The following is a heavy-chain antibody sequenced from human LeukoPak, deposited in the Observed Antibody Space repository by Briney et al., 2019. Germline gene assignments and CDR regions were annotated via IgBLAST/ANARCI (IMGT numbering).Heavy chain of an antibody. CDR2: IKQDGSEK. J-gene: IGHJ4*02. CDR3: ARDPTSTRHSYGLVIDY. Sequence: PGGSLRLSCAASGFTFSSYWMSWVRQAPGKGLEWVANIKQDGSEKYYVDSVKGRFTISRDNAKNSLYLQMNSLRAEDTAVYYCARDPTSTRHSYGLVIDYWGQGTLVTVSS. V-gene: IGHV3-7*01. D-gene: IGHD5-18*01. CDR1: GFTFSSYW.